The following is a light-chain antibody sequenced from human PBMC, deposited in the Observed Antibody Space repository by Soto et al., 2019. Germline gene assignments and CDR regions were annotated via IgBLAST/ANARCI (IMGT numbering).Light chain of an antibody. CDR2: GAS. CDR1: QSVSSSY. J-gene: IGKJ2*01. V-gene: IGKV3-20*01. CDR3: QQYGSSPPYT. Sequence: EIVLTQSPGTLSLSPGERATLSCRASQSVSSSYLAWYQQKPGQAPRLLIYGASSRATGIPDRFRGSGSGTDFTLTISRREPEDFAVYSCQQYGSSPPYTFGQGNKLEI.